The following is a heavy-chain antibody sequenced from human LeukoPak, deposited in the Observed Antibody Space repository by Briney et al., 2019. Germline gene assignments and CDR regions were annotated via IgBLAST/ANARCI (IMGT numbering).Heavy chain of an antibody. CDR3: ARVPFMVRGVIRYY. D-gene: IGHD3-10*01. Sequence: SESLSLTCTVSGGSISGSYWSWIRQPPGKGLEWLGFISTFAGTDYNPSLRGRVTISVDTSKNQFSLKLSSVTAADTAVYYCARVPFMVRGVIRYYWGQGTLVTVSS. CDR1: GGSISGSY. J-gene: IGHJ4*02. V-gene: IGHV4-4*09. CDR2: ISTFAGT.